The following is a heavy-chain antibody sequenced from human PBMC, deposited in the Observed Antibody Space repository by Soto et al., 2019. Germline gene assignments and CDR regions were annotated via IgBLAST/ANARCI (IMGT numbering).Heavy chain of an antibody. Sequence: GGSLRLSCAGSGFTFSTFDIHWVRQAPGKGLEWVSGIGTLSDTFYAAAVQGRFTISRQNAKNSVYLQMNSLRAGDTAFYYCARGRSFSYDSTPPPMFDPWGQGTLVTVSS. CDR1: GFTFSTFD. J-gene: IGHJ5*02. V-gene: IGHV3-13*01. CDR3: ARGRSFSYDSTPPPMFDP. D-gene: IGHD3-10*01. CDR2: IGTLSDT.